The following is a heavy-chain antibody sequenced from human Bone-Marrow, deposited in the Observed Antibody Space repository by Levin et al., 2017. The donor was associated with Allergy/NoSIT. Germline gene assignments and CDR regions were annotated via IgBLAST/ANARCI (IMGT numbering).Heavy chain of an antibody. CDR3: ARIYDSTGYYSGVGAFDI. V-gene: IGHV3-7*01. D-gene: IGHD3-22*01. CDR2: IKYDGSEK. CDR1: VFTFDAYW. Sequence: ASVKVSCAASVFTFDAYWMTWVRQAPGKGLEWVAKIKYDGSEKKYVDSVKGRFTIARDNAKNSLFLQMSSLRAEDTAVYYCARIYDSTGYYSGVGAFDIWGPGTMVTVSS. J-gene: IGHJ3*02.